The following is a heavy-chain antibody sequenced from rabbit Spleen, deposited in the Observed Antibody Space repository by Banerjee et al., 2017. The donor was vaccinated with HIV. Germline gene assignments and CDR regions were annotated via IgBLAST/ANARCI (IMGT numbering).Heavy chain of an antibody. CDR1: GFDFSSDV. Sequence: QEQLVESGGGLVQPGGSLKLSCKVSGFDFSSDVMCWVRQAPGKGPEYIACIYNGDGSTYYASWVNGRFTVSKTSSTTVTLQMTSLTGADTATYFCARDGAGGSYFALWGPGTLVTVS. CDR3: ARDGAGGSYFAL. CDR2: IYNGDGST. D-gene: IGHD8-1*01. J-gene: IGHJ4*01. V-gene: IGHV1S47*01.